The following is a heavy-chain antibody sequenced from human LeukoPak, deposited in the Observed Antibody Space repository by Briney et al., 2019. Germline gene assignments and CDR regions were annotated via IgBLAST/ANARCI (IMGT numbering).Heavy chain of an antibody. V-gene: IGHV4-61*02. CDR1: GGSISSGSYY. Sequence: PSETLSLTCTVSGGSISSGSYYWSWIRQPAGKGLEWIGRIYTSGSTNYNPSLKSRVTISEDTSKNQFFLKLNSVTAADTAVYYCAMQSMRVDKIVVAFDIWGQGTMVTVSS. J-gene: IGHJ3*02. CDR2: IYTSGST. CDR3: AMQSMRVDKIVVAFDI. D-gene: IGHD3-22*01.